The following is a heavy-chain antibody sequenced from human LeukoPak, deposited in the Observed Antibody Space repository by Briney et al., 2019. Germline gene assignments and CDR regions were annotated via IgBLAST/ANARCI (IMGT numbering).Heavy chain of an antibody. CDR2: IKYDGAEQ. CDR1: GFTLSSYA. J-gene: IGHJ4*02. CDR3: AREVQRPLDF. Sequence: GGSLRLSCAASGFTLSSYAMGWVRQAPGKGLEWVANIKYDGAEQYYVDSVRGRFTISRDNAKNSVSLQMNSLRAEGTAVYYCAREVQRPLDFWGQGILVTVSS. V-gene: IGHV3-7*01.